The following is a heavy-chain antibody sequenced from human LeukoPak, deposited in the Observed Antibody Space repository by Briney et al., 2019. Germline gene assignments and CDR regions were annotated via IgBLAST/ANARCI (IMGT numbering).Heavy chain of an antibody. J-gene: IGHJ2*01. V-gene: IGHV3-48*01. Sequence: GGSLRLSCAASGFTFSSHSMNWVRQAPGRGLEWVSYISSSSSTIYYADSVKGRFTISRDNAKNSLYLQMNSLRAEDTAVYFCARDADTSGLYWYFDLWGRGTRVTVSS. CDR3: ARDADTSGLYWYFDL. D-gene: IGHD3-22*01. CDR2: ISSSSSTI. CDR1: GFTFSSHS.